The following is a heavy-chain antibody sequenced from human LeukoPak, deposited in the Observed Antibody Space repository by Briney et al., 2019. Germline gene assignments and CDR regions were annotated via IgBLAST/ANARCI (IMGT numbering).Heavy chain of an antibody. J-gene: IGHJ4*02. CDR1: GYTFTGYY. CDR2: INPNSGGT. CDR3: ARDMRWYDILTGYYITGPDY. V-gene: IGHV1-2*02. Sequence: ASVKVSCKASGYTFTGYYMHWVRQAPGQGLEWMGWINPNSGGTNYAQKFQGRVTMTRDTSISTAYMELSRLGSDDTAVYYCARDMRWYDILTGYYITGPDYWGQGTLVTVSS. D-gene: IGHD3-9*01.